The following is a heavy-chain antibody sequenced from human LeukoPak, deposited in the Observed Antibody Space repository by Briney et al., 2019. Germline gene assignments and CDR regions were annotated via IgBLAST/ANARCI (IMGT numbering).Heavy chain of an antibody. CDR2: IIPIFGTA. D-gene: IGHD3-22*01. Sequence: ASVKVSCKASGGTFSSYAISWVRQAPGQGLEWMGGIIPIFGTANYAQKFQGRVTITTDESTSTAYMELCSLRSEDTAVYYCARAPIFWYYYDSSPIFLGAFDIWGQGTMVTVSS. J-gene: IGHJ3*02. CDR3: ARAPIFWYYYDSSPIFLGAFDI. CDR1: GGTFSSYA. V-gene: IGHV1-69*05.